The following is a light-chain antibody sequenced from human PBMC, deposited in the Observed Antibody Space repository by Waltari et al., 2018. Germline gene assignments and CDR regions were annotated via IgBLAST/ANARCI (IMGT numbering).Light chain of an antibody. CDR1: QSVSSN. J-gene: IGKJ4*01. CDR3: QQYNNWPLT. V-gene: IGKV3-15*01. Sequence: EIVMKQSPATLSVSPGERATLSCRASQSVSSNLAWYQQKPCQTPRLLIYGASSRATGIPARVSGSGSGTEFTLTISSLQSEDFAVYYCQQYNNWPLTFGGGTKVEIK. CDR2: GAS.